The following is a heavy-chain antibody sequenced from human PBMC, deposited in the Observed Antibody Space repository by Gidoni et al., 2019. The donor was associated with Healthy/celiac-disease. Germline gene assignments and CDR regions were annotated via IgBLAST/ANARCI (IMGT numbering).Heavy chain of an antibody. J-gene: IGHJ6*02. Sequence: QVQLVQSGAEVKKPGASVKVSCKASGYTFTSYAMHWVRQAPGQRLEWMGWINAGNGNTKYSQKFQGRVTITRDTSASTAYMELSSLRSEDTAVYYCARDTRENAAPGQGMDVWGQGTTVTVSS. D-gene: IGHD6-13*01. CDR2: INAGNGNT. CDR3: ARDTRENAAPGQGMDV. V-gene: IGHV1-3*01. CDR1: GYTFTSYA.